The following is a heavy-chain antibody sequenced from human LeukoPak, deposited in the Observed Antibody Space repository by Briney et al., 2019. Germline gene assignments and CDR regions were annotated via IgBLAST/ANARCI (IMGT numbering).Heavy chain of an antibody. CDR3: ASGHCGGDCYPSY. CDR1: GGTFSSYA. V-gene: IGHV1-69*04. Sequence: ASVKVPCKASGGTFSSYAISWVRQAPGQGLEWMGRIIPILGIANYAQKFQGRVTITADKSTSTAYMELSSLRSEDTAVYYCASGHCGGDCYPSYWGQGTLVTVSS. J-gene: IGHJ4*02. D-gene: IGHD2-21*02. CDR2: IIPILGIA.